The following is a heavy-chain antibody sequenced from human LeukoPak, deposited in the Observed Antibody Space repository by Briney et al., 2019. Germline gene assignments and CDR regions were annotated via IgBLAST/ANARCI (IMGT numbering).Heavy chain of an antibody. CDR3: AKAPAYCGGDCYSGARWFDP. CDR2: ISGSGGST. V-gene: IGHV3-23*01. CDR1: RFTFSSYA. D-gene: IGHD2-21*02. Sequence: GGSLRLSCAASRFTFSSYAMSWVRQAPGKGLEWVSTISGSGGSTYYADSVKGRFTISRDNSKNTLYMQMNSLRAEDTAVYYCAKAPAYCGGDCYSGARWFDPWGQGTLVTVSS. J-gene: IGHJ5*02.